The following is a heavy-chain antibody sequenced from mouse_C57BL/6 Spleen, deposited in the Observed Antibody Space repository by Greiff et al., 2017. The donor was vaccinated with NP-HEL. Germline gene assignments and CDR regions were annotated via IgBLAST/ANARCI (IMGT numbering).Heavy chain of an antibody. V-gene: IGHV1-80*01. Sequence: VQLQQSGAELVKPGASVKISCKASGYAFSSYWMNWVKQRPGKGLEWIGQIYPGDGDTNYNGKFKGKATLTADKSSSTAYMQLSSLTSEDSAVYFCARRGVLYYFDYWGQGTTLTVSS. D-gene: IGHD2-14*01. CDR3: ARRGVLYYFDY. CDR1: GYAFSSYW. J-gene: IGHJ2*01. CDR2: IYPGDGDT.